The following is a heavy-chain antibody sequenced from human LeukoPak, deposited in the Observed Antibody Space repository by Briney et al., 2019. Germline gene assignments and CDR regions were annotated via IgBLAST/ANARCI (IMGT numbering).Heavy chain of an antibody. V-gene: IGHV3-74*01. D-gene: IGHD3-9*01. CDR3: ARSGTTSDILTGQNWFDP. CDR2: INSDGSST. J-gene: IGHJ5*02. CDR1: GFTFSSYW. Sequence: GGSLRLSCAASGFTFSSYWMHWVRQAPGKGLVWVSRINSDGSSTSYADSVKGRFTISRDNAKNTLYLRMNSLRAEDTAVYYCARSGTTSDILTGQNWFDPWGQGTLVTVSS.